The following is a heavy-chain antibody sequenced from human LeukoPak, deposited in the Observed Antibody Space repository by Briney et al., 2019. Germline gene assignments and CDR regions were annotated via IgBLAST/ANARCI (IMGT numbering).Heavy chain of an antibody. D-gene: IGHD3-3*01. V-gene: IGHV4-34*01. CDR3: ARPGGSFWSGASYAFDI. CDR2: INHSGST. CDR1: GGSFSAYY. Sequence: PSETLSLTCVVYGGSFSAYYWSWLRQPPGRGLEWIGEINHSGSTNYNPSLKSRVTISVDTSKNQFSLKLSSVTAAGTAVYYCARPGGSFWSGASYAFDIWGQGTMVTVSS. J-gene: IGHJ3*02.